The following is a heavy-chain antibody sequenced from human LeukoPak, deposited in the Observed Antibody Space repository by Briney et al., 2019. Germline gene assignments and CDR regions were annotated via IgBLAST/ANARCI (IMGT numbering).Heavy chain of an antibody. V-gene: IGHV4-59*01. CDR1: GGSISSYY. D-gene: IGHD3-22*01. CDR2: IYYSGST. J-gene: IGHJ6*03. CDR3: ARGLTSGYYGHYYMDV. Sequence: SETLSLTCTVSGGSISSYYWNWIRQPPGKGLEWIGYIYYSGSTNYNPSLKSRVTISLDTSKSQFSLNLTSVTAADTAVYYCARGLTSGYYGHYYMDVWGKGTTVTVSS.